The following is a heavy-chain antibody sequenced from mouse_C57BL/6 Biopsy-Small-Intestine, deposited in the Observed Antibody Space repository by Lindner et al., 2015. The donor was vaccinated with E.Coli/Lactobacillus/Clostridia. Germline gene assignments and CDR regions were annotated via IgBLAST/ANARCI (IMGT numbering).Heavy chain of an antibody. CDR3: VREELWSAWFAY. V-gene: IGHV1-84*01. J-gene: IGHJ3*01. Sequence: VQLQESGPELVKPGASVKISCKASGYTFTDYYINWVKQRPGQGLEWIGWIYPGGHDTKYNENFKGKATLTVDTSSSTAYMQLSSLTSEDSAVYFCVREELWSAWFAYWGQGTLVTVSA. CDR2: IYPGGHDT. CDR1: GYTFTDYY. D-gene: IGHD1-1*02.